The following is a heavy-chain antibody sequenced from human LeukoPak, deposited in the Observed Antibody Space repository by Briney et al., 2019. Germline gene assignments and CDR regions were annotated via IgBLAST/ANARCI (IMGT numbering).Heavy chain of an antibody. CDR3: PRGLGYCSGGSCYGDYYYGMDV. CDR1: GGTFSSYA. J-gene: IGHJ6*04. Sequence: ASVKVSCKASGGTFSSYAISWVRQAPGQGLEWMGGIIPIFGTANYAQKFQGRVTITADESTSTAYMELSSMRSEDTAVYYCPRGLGYCSGGSCYGDYYYGMDVWGKGTTVTVSS. CDR2: IIPIFGTA. V-gene: IGHV1-69*13. D-gene: IGHD2-15*01.